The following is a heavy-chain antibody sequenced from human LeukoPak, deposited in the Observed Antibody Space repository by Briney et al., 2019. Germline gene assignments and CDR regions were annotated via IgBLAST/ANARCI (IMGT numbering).Heavy chain of an antibody. Sequence: SETLSLTCAVYGENFSIYFYSWIRQPPGKGLEWIGYIYYSGSTNYNPSLKSRVTISVDTSKNQFSLKLSSVTAADTAVYYCARESQYSSSQDAFDIWGQGTMVTVSS. J-gene: IGHJ3*02. D-gene: IGHD6-13*01. CDR3: ARESQYSSSQDAFDI. CDR2: IYYSGST. CDR1: GENFSIYF. V-gene: IGHV4-59*01.